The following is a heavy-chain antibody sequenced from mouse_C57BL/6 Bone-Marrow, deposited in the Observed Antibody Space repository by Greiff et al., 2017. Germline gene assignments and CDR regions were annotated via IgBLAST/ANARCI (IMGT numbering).Heavy chain of an antibody. CDR1: GYTFTGYW. J-gene: IGHJ4*01. CDR3: ARRPFNTVVEYYAMDH. D-gene: IGHD1-1*01. Sequence: VQLQQSGAELMKPGASVKLSCKATGYTFTGYWIEWVKQRPGHGLEWIGEILPGSGSTNYNEKFKGKATFTADTSSNTAYMQLSSLTTEDSAIYYCARRPFNTVVEYYAMDHWGQGTSVTVLS. V-gene: IGHV1-9*01. CDR2: ILPGSGST.